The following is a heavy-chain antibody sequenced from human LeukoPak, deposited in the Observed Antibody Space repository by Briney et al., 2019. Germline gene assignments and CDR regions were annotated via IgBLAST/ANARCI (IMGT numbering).Heavy chain of an antibody. CDR3: ARDAGSSPFDY. CDR2: INHSGST. Sequence: SETLSLTCAVYGGSFSDYYWRWIRQPPGKGLEWIGEINHSGSTNYNPSLKSRVTMSVDTSKNQFSLNLSSMTAADTAVYYCARDAGSSPFDYWGQGTLVTVSS. V-gene: IGHV4-34*01. D-gene: IGHD3-10*01. CDR1: GGSFSDYY. J-gene: IGHJ4*02.